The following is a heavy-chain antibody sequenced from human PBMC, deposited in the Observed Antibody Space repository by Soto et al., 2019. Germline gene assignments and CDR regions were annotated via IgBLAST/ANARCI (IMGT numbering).Heavy chain of an antibody. CDR3: AKDRIPYSGGWYYYLPGFDP. CDR2: ISGSGGST. V-gene: IGHV3-23*01. Sequence: HPGGSLRLSCAASGFTFSIYAMSWFRQAPGKGLEWVSVISGSGGSTYYADSVKGRFTISRDNSKNTLHLQMNSLRAEDTALYYCAKDRIPYSGGWYYYLPGFDPWGQGTLVTVSS. J-gene: IGHJ5*02. CDR1: GFTFSIYA. D-gene: IGHD6-19*01.